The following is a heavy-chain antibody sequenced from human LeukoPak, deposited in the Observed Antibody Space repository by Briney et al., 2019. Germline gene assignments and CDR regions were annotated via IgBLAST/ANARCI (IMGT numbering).Heavy chain of an antibody. D-gene: IGHD3-10*01. CDR3: ARDSLHYYGSGSYGGNWFDP. J-gene: IGHJ5*02. V-gene: IGHV1-2*02. CDR1: GYTFTVYY. CDR2: INPNSGGT. Sequence: ASMKVSCKASGYTFTVYYIHWVRQAPGQGLEWMGWINPNSGGTNSAQKLQGRVTMTRDTSISTAYMELSRLRSDDTAVYYCARDSLHYYGSGSYGGNWFDPWGQGTLVTVSS.